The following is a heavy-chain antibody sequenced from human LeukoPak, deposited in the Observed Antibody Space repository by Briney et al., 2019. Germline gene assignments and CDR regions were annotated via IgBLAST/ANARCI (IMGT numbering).Heavy chain of an antibody. D-gene: IGHD3-10*01. Sequence: GGSLRFSCADSGYIFSSYVMNWVRQAPGKGLEWVANISSSGNTINYADSVKGRFTISRDNAKNSLYLQMNSLRVEDTAVYYCAREHSYLADYWGQGTLIVVSS. CDR3: AREHSYLADY. CDR2: ISSSGNTI. J-gene: IGHJ4*02. CDR1: GYIFSSYV. V-gene: IGHV3-48*03.